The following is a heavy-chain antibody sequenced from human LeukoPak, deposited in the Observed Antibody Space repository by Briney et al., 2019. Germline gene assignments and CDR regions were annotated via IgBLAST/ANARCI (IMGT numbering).Heavy chain of an antibody. Sequence: PSETLSLTCTVSAGSISSSGYYWGWIRQPPGKGLEWIGSIYYSGSTYYNPSLKSRVTISVDTSKNQFSLKLSSVTAADTAVYYCARHFGSFDHWGQGTLVTVSS. CDR3: ARHFGSFDH. CDR1: AGSISSSGYY. V-gene: IGHV4-39*01. J-gene: IGHJ4*02. D-gene: IGHD3-10*01. CDR2: IYYSGST.